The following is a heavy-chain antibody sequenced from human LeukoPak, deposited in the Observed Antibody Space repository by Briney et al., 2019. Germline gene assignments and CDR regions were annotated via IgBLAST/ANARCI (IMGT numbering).Heavy chain of an antibody. J-gene: IGHJ6*02. D-gene: IGHD2-2*02. CDR2: ISYDGSNK. CDR1: GFTFSSYA. V-gene: IGHV3-30-3*02. Sequence: GGSLRLSCAASGFTFSSYAMHWVRQAPGKGLEWVAVISYDGSNKYYADSVKGRFTISRDNSKNTLYLQMNSLRAEDTAVYYCAKDLGCSSTSCYTAHYGMDVWGQGTTVTVSS. CDR3: AKDLGCSSTSCYTAHYGMDV.